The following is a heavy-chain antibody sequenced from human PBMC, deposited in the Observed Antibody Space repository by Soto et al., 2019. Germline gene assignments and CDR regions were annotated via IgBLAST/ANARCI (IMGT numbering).Heavy chain of an antibody. CDR2: IYSGGST. CDR3: ARVYGGGSCYDPPSCYYYYMDV. V-gene: IGHV3-66*01. D-gene: IGHD2-15*01. Sequence: GGSLRLSCAASGFTVSSNYMSWVRQAPGKGLEWVSVIYSGGSTYYADSVKGRFTISRDNSKNTLYLQMNSLRAEDTAGYYCARVYGGGSCYDPPSCYYYYMDVWGKGTTVTVSS. CDR1: GFTVSSNY. J-gene: IGHJ6*03.